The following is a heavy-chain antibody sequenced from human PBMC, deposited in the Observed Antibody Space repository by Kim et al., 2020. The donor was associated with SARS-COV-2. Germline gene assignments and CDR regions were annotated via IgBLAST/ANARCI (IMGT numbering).Heavy chain of an antibody. J-gene: IGHJ6*02. CDR3: AGVGPSRVYAMDV. CDR2: INSDGSST. D-gene: IGHD1-26*01. Sequence: GGSLRLSCAASGFNFRSYCMHWVRQAPGKGLEWVSRINSDGSSTSYADSLKGRFTISRDNAKNTQYLQMNSLRAEDTAVYYCAGVGPSRVYAMDVWGPGTTVTVSS. V-gene: IGHV3-74*01. CDR1: GFNFRSYC.